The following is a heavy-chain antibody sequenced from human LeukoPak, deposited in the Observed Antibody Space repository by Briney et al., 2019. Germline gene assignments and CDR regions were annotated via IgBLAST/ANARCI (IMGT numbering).Heavy chain of an antibody. V-gene: IGHV4-39*01. J-gene: IGHJ6*02. Sequence: SETLSLTCTVSGGSISSSSYYWGWIRQPPGKGLEWIGSIYYSGSTYYNPSLKSRFTISVDTSKNQFSLKLSSVTAADTAVYYCARQGGYSGYDYYYYYYGMDVWGQGTTVTVSS. D-gene: IGHD5-12*01. CDR2: IYYSGST. CDR3: ARQGGYSGYDYYYYYYGMDV. CDR1: GGSISSSSYY.